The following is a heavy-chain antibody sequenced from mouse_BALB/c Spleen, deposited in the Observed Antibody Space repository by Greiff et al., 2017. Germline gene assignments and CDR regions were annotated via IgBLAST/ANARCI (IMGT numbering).Heavy chain of an antibody. CDR3: ASEITTWNAMDY. CDR1: GFNIKDTY. Sequence: VQLQQSGAELVKPGASVKLSCTASGFNIKDTYMHWVKQRPEQGLEWIGRIDPANGNTKYDPKFQGKATITADTSSNTAYLQLSSLTSEDTAVYYCASEITTWNAMDYWGQGTSVTVSA. CDR2: IDPANGNT. D-gene: IGHD2-4*01. V-gene: IGHV14-3*02. J-gene: IGHJ4*01.